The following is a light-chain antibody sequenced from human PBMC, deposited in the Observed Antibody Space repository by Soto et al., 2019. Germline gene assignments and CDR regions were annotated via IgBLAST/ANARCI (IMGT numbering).Light chain of an antibody. J-gene: IGKJ5*01. Sequence: EIVLTQSPGTLSLSPGERATLSCRACQSVSIKYLAWYQQKPGQAPRLLIYGTSSGTPSRATGIPDRFSGSGSGTDFTLTISRLEPDDFAVYYCQQHGTSPITFGQGTRLEI. V-gene: IGKV3-20*01. CDR1: QSVSIKY. CDR2: GTSSGTP. CDR3: QQHGTSPIT.